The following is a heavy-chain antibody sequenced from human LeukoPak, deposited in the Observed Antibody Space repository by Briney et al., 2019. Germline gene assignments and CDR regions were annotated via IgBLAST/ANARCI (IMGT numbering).Heavy chain of an antibody. CDR1: GFTFSSYS. V-gene: IGHV3-30*18. D-gene: IGHD3-10*01. CDR3: AKDKWFGEYYYYYGMDV. Sequence: SGGSLRLSCAASGFTFSSYSMNWVRQAPGKGLEWVAVISYDGSNKYYADSVKGRFTISRDNSKNTLYLQMNSLRDEDTAVYYCAKDKWFGEYYYYYGMDVWGQGTTVTVSS. J-gene: IGHJ6*02. CDR2: ISYDGSNK.